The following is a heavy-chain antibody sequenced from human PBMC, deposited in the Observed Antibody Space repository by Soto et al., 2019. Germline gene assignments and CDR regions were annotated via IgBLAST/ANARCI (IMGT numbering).Heavy chain of an antibody. J-gene: IGHJ6*02. CDR3: AREYTAWPLAYCLDV. CDR1: GFTFSTYS. V-gene: IGHV3-21*01. D-gene: IGHD2-2*02. Sequence: PGGSLRLSCVGSGFTFSTYSITWVRQAPGKGLEWVSSISSRSDIYYADSVKGRFTISRDNAKNSVSLQMNSLRAEDTAVYYCAREYTAWPLAYCLDVWGQGTTVTVAS. CDR2: ISSRSDI.